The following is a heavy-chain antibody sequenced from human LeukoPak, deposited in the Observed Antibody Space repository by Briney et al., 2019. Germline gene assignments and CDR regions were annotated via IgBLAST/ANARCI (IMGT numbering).Heavy chain of an antibody. CDR1: RGSIIGYY. V-gene: IGHV4-59*12. J-gene: IGHJ4*02. Sequence: SETLSLTCTVSRGSIIGYYWTWIRQPPGKGLQWIGYMYYSGATKYNPSLKSRVTTSIDTSKNQFSLKVNSVTAADTAVYYFVRVGFLRGSYTGYFDYWGQGALVTVSS. CDR3: VRVGFLRGSYTGYFDY. CDR2: MYYSGAT. D-gene: IGHD3-16*01.